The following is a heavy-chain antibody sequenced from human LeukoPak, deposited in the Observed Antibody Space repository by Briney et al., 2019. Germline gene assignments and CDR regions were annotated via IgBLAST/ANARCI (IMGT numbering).Heavy chain of an antibody. CDR1: GDSVSSNSAA. J-gene: IGHJ4*02. Sequence: SQTLSLTCAISGDSVSSNSAAWNWIRQSPSRGLEWLGRTYYRSKWSNDYALSVKGRITINPDTAKNQFSLQLKYVTPEDTAVYYCARIVGQQRYSWGQGTLVTVSS. D-gene: IGHD6-13*01. CDR2: TYYRSKWSN. CDR3: ARIVGQQRYS. V-gene: IGHV6-1*01.